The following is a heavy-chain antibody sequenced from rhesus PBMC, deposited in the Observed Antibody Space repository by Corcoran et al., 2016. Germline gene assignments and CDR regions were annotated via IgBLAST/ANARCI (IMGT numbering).Heavy chain of an antibody. D-gene: IGHD4-23*01. CDR2: VEPVCGKI. Sequence: QSGAEVKKPGASVKVSCKVSGYTFTELSMHWVRQAPGKGLEWVGGVEPVCGKIRHTAKFEGGVAMTGDRSADTAYMELSNLRSEDTAGYYCTKMGPEYSKNEYFEFWGQGALVTVSS. CDR1: GYTFTELS. J-gene: IGHJ1*01. CDR3: TKMGPEYSKNEYFEF. V-gene: IGHV1-156*01.